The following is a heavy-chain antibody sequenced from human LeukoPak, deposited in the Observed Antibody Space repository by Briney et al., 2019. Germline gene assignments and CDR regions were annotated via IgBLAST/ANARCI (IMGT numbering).Heavy chain of an antibody. CDR1: GFTFSNAW. V-gene: IGHV3-15*01. CDR3: TTLVYDYVWGSDY. CDR2: IKSKTDGGTT. J-gene: IGHJ4*02. Sequence: GGSLRLSCAASGFTFSNAWMSWVRQAPGKGLEWVGRIKSKTDGGTTDYAAPVKGRFTISRDDSKNTLYLQMNSLKTEDTAVYYCTTLVYDYVWGSDYWGQGTLVTVSS. D-gene: IGHD3-16*01.